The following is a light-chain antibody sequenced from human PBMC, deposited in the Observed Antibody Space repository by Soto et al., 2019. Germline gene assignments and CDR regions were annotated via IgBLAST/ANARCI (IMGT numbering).Light chain of an antibody. V-gene: IGKV3-11*01. CDR2: DAS. CDR3: QQYKTYST. Sequence: VLSQSPATLSLNPGERATLSCRASQSVSSYLAWYQQKPGQAPRLLIYDASNRATGIPDRFSGSGSGTDFTLTISRLEPEDFATYFCQQYKTYSTFGQRGNADIK. CDR1: QSVSSY. J-gene: IGKJ1*01.